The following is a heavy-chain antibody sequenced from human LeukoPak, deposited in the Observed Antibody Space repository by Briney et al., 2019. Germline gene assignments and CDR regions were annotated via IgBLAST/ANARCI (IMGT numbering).Heavy chain of an antibody. CDR3: ARDVVITTFGVDYFDY. J-gene: IGHJ4*02. V-gene: IGHV3-21*01. D-gene: IGHD3-3*01. CDR1: GFTFSSYS. Sequence: GGSLRLSCAASGFTFSSYSMNWVRQAPGKGLEWVSSISSSSSYIYYADSVKGRFTISRDNAKNSLYLQMNSLRAEDTAVYYCARDVVITTFGVDYFDYWGQGTLVTVSS. CDR2: ISSSSSYI.